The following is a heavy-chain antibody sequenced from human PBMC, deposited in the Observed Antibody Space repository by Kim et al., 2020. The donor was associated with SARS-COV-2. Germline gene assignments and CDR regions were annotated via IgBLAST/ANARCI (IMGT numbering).Heavy chain of an antibody. CDR2: IWYDGSNK. CDR1: GFTFSSYG. D-gene: IGHD2-2*02. V-gene: IGHV3-33*01. J-gene: IGHJ4*02. CDR3: AREGEYLDSFDY. Sequence: GGSLRLSCAASGFTFSSYGMHWVRQAPGKGLEWVAVIWYDGSNKYYADSVKGRFTISRDNSKNTLYLQMNSLRAEDTAVYYCAREGEYLDSFDYWGQGTLVTVSS.